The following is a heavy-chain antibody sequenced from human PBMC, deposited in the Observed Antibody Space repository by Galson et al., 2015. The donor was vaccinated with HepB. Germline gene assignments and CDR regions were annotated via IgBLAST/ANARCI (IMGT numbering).Heavy chain of an antibody. J-gene: IGHJ2*01. D-gene: IGHD1-14*01. V-gene: IGHV4-61*01. CDR1: GGSVSSGSYY. CDR3: ARDHGNHLSHWYFDL. Sequence: ETLSLTCTVSGGSVSSGSYYWSWIRQPPGKGLEWIGYIYYSGSTNYNPSLKSRVTISVDTSKNQFSLKLSSVTAADTAVYYCARDHGNHLSHWYFDLWGRGTLVTVSS. CDR2: IYYSGST.